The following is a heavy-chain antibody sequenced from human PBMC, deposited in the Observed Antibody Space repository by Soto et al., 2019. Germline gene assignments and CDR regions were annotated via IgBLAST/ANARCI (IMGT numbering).Heavy chain of an antibody. J-gene: IGHJ4*02. CDR3: ARSLTGFWSGPYYFDY. CDR2: INAGNGNT. Sequence: ASVKVSCKASGYTFTGYAMHWVRQAPGQRLEWMGWINAGNGNTKYSQKFQGRVTITRDTSASTAYMELSSLRSEDTAVYYCARSLTGFWSGPYYFDYWGQGTLVTVSS. V-gene: IGHV1-3*01. D-gene: IGHD3-3*01. CDR1: GYTFTGYA.